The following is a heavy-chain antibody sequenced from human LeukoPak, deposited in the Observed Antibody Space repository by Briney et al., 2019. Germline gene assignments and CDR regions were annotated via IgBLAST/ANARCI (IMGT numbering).Heavy chain of an antibody. J-gene: IGHJ4*02. D-gene: IGHD3-3*01. V-gene: IGHV3-23*01. CDR1: GFTFSSYA. Sequence: GGSLRLSCAASGFTFSSYAMSWVRQAPGKGLEWVSAISGSGGSTYYADSVKGRFTISRDNSKNTLYLQMNSLRAEDTAVYYCAGHSDYDFWSGYSYYFDYWGQGXLXTVSS. CDR2: ISGSGGST. CDR3: AGHSDYDFWSGYSYYFDY.